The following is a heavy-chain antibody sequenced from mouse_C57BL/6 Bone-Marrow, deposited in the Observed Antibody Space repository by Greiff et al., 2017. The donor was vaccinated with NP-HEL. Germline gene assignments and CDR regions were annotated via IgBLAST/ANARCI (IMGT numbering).Heavy chain of an antibody. V-gene: IGHV5-15*01. J-gene: IGHJ2*01. Sequence: EVKLVESGGGLVQPGGSLKLSCAASGFTFSDYGMAWVRQAPRKGPEWVAFISNLAYSIYYADTVTGRFTISRENAKNTLYLEMSSLRSEDTAMYYCARQGTGLYYFDYWGQGTTLTVSS. CDR2: ISNLAYSI. CDR3: ARQGTGLYYFDY. CDR1: GFTFSDYG. D-gene: IGHD4-1*01.